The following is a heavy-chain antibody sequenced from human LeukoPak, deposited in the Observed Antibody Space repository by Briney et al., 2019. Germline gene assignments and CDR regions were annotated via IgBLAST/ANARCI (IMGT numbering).Heavy chain of an antibody. CDR3: AVDYYGSGSYLFDP. D-gene: IGHD3-10*01. V-gene: IGHV1-2*02. CDR2: INPNSGGT. J-gene: IGHJ5*02. Sequence: ASVKVPCKASGYTFIDYYIHWVRQAPGQGLEWMGWINPNSGGTNYAQKFQGRVTMTRDTSISTAYMELSRLRSDDTAVYYCAVDYYGSGSYLFDPWGQGTLVTVSS. CDR1: GYTFIDYY.